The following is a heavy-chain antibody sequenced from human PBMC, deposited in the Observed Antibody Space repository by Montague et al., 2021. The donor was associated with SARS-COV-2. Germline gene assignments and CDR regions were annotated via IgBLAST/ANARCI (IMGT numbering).Heavy chain of an antibody. CDR2: TYYRSKWYN. CDR3: ARVPVGSKYYFDF. J-gene: IGHJ4*02. Sequence: CAISADSVSSNIATWNWIRQSPSRGLEWLGGTYYRSKWYNDYAESVKSRITIDPNTSKHQFSLHLNSVTPEDTAVYYCARVPVGSKYYFDFWGQGTLVTVSS. V-gene: IGHV6-1*01. D-gene: IGHD2-2*01. CDR1: ADSVSSNIAT.